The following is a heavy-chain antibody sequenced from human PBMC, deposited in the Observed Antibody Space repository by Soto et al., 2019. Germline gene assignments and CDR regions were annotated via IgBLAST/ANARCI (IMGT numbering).Heavy chain of an antibody. J-gene: IGHJ6*02. Sequence: LRLSCAASGFTFSDYYMSWIRQAPGKGLEWVSYISSSGSIIYYADSVKGRFTISRDNAKNSLYLQMNSLRAEDTAVYYCARDRVVVPAAIPGAPVYYYYGMDVWGQGTTVTVSS. D-gene: IGHD2-2*02. CDR3: ARDRVVVPAAIPGAPVYYYYGMDV. V-gene: IGHV3-11*01. CDR2: ISSSGSII. CDR1: GFTFSDYY.